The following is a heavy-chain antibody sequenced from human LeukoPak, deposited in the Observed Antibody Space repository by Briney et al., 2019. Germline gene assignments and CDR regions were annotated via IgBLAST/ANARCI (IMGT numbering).Heavy chain of an antibody. CDR2: IYYRGST. V-gene: IGHV4-39*01. J-gene: IGHJ4*02. D-gene: IGHD3-22*01. CDR3: ARLEAEWVVVVTGY. CDR1: SGSISSSSYY. Sequence: SETLSLTCTVSSGSISSSSYYWGWIRQPPGKGLEWTGSIYYRGSTYYNPCLKSRVTISVDTSKYQFSLKLSSVTAAVSDWYYCARLEAEWVVVVTGYWGQGTLVTVSS.